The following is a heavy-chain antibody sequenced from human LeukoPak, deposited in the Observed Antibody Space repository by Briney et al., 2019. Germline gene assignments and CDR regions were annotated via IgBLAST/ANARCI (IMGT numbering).Heavy chain of an antibody. Sequence: GGSLRLSCAASGFTFSAFAMIWVRQPPGKGLEWVSSIFSGGGEIHYADSVRGRFTISRDNSKSTLSLQMNSLRAEDTAIYYCATYKQVLLPFESWGRGTLVTVSS. V-gene: IGHV3-23*01. J-gene: IGHJ4*02. D-gene: IGHD2-8*02. CDR1: GFTFSAFA. CDR2: IFSGGGEI. CDR3: ATYKQVLLPFES.